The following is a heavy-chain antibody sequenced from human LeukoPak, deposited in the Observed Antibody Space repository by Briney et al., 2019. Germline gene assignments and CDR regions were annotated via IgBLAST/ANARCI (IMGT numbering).Heavy chain of an antibody. V-gene: IGHV3-20*04. Sequence: GGSLRLSCEASGFTFDDYGMTWVRQVPGKGLEWISSINWNSGTTSYADSVKGRFTISRDNDKNSLYLQMNSLRAEDTALYYCARGGYRQLAYFDYWGQGALVTVSS. CDR1: GFTFDDYG. CDR2: INWNSGTT. J-gene: IGHJ4*02. D-gene: IGHD3-16*02. CDR3: ARGGYRQLAYFDY.